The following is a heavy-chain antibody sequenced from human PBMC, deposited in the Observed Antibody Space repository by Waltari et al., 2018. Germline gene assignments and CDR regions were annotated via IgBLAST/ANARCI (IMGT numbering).Heavy chain of an antibody. Sequence: EVQLVESGGGLVQPGGSLRLSCAASGFSFSSHAMPWARQAPGKGLEYVSAISGDGGATYYSNSVKDRFTISRDNSKNTLYLQMGSLRAEDMAMYYCARDLYCSSTACYAPFDYWGQGTLVTVSS. D-gene: IGHD2-2*01. CDR1: GFSFSSHA. CDR2: ISGDGGAT. CDR3: ARDLYCSSTACYAPFDY. J-gene: IGHJ4*02. V-gene: IGHV3-64*01.